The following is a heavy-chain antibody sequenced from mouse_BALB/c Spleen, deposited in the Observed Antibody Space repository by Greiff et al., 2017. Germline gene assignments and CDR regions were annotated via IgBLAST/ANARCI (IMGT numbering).Heavy chain of an antibody. CDR2: INSNGGST. J-gene: IGHJ4*01. CDR1: GFTFSSYG. V-gene: IGHV5-6-3*01. CDR3: ARDGGYAMDY. Sequence: DVMLVESGGGLVQPGGSLKLSCAASGFTFSSYGMSWVRQTPDKRLELVATINSNGGSTYYPDSVKGRFTISRDNAKNTLYLQMSSLKSEDTAMYYGARDGGYAMDYWGQGTSVTVSS.